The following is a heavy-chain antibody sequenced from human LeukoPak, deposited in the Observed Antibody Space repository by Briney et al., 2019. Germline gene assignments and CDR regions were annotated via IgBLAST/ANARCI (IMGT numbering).Heavy chain of an antibody. CDR1: GGSISRGGYY. D-gene: IGHD5-24*01. CDR3: ARNRGDSYNSYWYFDP. J-gene: IGHJ2*01. Sequence: NPSETLSLTCTVSGGSISRGGYYWSWIRQHPGKGLEWIGYIYNSGNTYYNPSLRSRVIISLDTSKNQFSLKLSSVTAADTAVYYCARNRGDSYNSYWYFDPWGRGTLVTVSS. V-gene: IGHV4-31*03. CDR2: IYNSGNT.